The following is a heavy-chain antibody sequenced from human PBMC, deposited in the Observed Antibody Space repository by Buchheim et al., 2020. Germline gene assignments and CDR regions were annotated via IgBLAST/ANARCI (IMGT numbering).Heavy chain of an antibody. D-gene: IGHD1-26*01. CDR2: ISYDGSNK. CDR1: GFTFSSYG. V-gene: IGHV3-30*18. CDR3: AKDGVGATTRGLITYYFDY. Sequence: QVQLVESGGGVVQPGRSLRLSCAASGFTFSSYGMHWVRQAPGQGLEWVAVISYDGSNKYYADSVKGRFTISRDNSKNTLYLQMNSLRAEDTAVYYCAKDGVGATTRGLITYYFDYWGQGTL. J-gene: IGHJ4*02.